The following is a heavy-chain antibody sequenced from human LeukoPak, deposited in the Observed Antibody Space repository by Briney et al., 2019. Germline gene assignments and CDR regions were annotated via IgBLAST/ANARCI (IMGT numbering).Heavy chain of an antibody. J-gene: IGHJ5*02. CDR3: ARADFIDAGPYLIGP. CDR2: INTKSGRT. Sequence: RASVRVSCKTSGYSFTDYYIHWVRQAPGQGLEWMGWINTKSGRTSSARKFQGRVTMTRDPSINTVYMDMAWLTADDTAIYFCARADFIDAGPYLIGPWGQGTLVTVSS. V-gene: IGHV1-2*02. CDR1: GYSFTDYY. D-gene: IGHD3-3*01.